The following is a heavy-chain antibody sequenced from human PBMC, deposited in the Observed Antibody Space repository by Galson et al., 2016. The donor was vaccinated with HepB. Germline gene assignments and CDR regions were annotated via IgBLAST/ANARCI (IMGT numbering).Heavy chain of an antibody. Sequence: SLRLSCATSGFTFSSYTMHWVRQAPGKGLEWVSVIWYDGSYKHYGDSVKGRFTISRDNSKNTLFLQMNSLRIEDTAVYYCAREEGLGSNWYRAPHFDSWGQGTLVTVSS. D-gene: IGHD6-13*01. V-gene: IGHV3-33*01. CDR1: GFTFSSYT. CDR3: AREEGLGSNWYRAPHFDS. J-gene: IGHJ4*02. CDR2: IWYDGSYK.